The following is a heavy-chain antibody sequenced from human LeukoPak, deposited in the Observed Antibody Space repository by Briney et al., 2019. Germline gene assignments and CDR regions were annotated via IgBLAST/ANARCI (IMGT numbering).Heavy chain of an antibody. J-gene: IGHJ6*03. CDR1: GYTFTTDY. Sequence: ASVKVSCKASGYTFTTDYMHWVRQARGQGLEWMGIINPSDGRTTYAQKFQGRVSMTRDMSTSTVYMELSSLRSEDTAMYYCARGSRYMDVWGKGTTVTVSS. V-gene: IGHV1-46*01. CDR2: INPSDGRT. CDR3: ARGSRYMDV.